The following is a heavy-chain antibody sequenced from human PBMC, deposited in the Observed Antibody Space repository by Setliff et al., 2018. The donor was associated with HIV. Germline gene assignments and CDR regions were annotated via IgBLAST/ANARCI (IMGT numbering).Heavy chain of an antibody. J-gene: IGHJ4*02. CDR2: INPKSGGT. D-gene: IGHD6-19*01. CDR3: ARAAIPMAGLDY. Sequence: ASVKVSCKASGCTFNDNYIHWVRRAPGQGLEWMGRINPKSGGTSYAQKFQDRVTMTRDTSTSTAYMELTSMRFDDTAVYYCARAAIPMAGLDYWGQGTLVTVSS. V-gene: IGHV1-2*06. CDR1: GCTFNDNY.